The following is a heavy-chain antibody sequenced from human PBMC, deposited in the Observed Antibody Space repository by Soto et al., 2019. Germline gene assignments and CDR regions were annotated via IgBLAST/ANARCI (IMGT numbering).Heavy chain of an antibody. Sequence: ASVKVSCKASGGTFSSYAISWVRQAPGQGLEWMGGIIPIFGTANYAQKFQGRVTITADESTSTAYMELSSLRSEDTAVYYCARDRVVVTATIPPRMDVWGQGTTVTVSS. V-gene: IGHV1-69*13. D-gene: IGHD2-21*02. CDR1: GGTFSSYA. CDR2: IIPIFGTA. CDR3: ARDRVVVTATIPPRMDV. J-gene: IGHJ6*02.